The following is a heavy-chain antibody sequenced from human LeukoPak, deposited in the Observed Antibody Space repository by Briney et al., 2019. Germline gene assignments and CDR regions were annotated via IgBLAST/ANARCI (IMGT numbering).Heavy chain of an antibody. CDR3: ARDLSSSSWSPWFDP. D-gene: IGHD6-6*01. CDR1: GFTFSSYS. Sequence: GGSLRLSCVVSGFTFSSYSMNWVRQAPGKGLEWVSSISSSSSYIYYADSVKGRFTISRDNAKNSLYLQMNSLRAEDTAVYYCARDLSSSSWSPWFDPWGQGTLVTVSS. J-gene: IGHJ5*02. CDR2: ISSSSSYI. V-gene: IGHV3-21*01.